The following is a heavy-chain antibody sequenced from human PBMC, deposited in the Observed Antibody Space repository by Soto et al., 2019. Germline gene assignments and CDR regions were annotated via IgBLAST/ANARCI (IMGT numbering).Heavy chain of an antibody. J-gene: IGHJ3*02. V-gene: IGHV3-21*01. CDR3: VRIQLGYDASDI. CDR1: GFTFSTYW. Sequence: TGGSLRLSCAASGFTFSTYWMHWVRQAPGKGLEWVSCISSSSSYIYYADSVKGRFTISRDNAKNSLYLQMNSLRAEDTAVYYCVRIQLGYDASDIWGQGTMVTVSS. CDR2: ISSSSSYI. D-gene: IGHD6-6*01.